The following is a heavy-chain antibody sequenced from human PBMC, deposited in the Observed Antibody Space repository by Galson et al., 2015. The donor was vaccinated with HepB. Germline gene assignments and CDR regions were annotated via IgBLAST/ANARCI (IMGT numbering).Heavy chain of an antibody. CDR3: ARDREDIVVVPAATAPPAPKS. J-gene: IGHJ4*02. Sequence: SVKVSCKASGYTFTGYYMHWVRQAPGQGLEWMGWINPNSGGTNYAQKFQGRVTMTRDTSISTAYMELSRLRSDDTAVYYCARDREDIVVVPAATAPPAPKSWGQGTLVTVSS. D-gene: IGHD2-2*01. CDR2: INPNSGGT. V-gene: IGHV1-2*02. CDR1: GYTFTGYY.